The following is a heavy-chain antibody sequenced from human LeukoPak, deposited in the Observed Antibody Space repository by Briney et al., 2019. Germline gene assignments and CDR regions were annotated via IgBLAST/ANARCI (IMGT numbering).Heavy chain of an antibody. D-gene: IGHD3-16*02. Sequence: SETLSLTCTVSGGSISSSSYYWGWIRQPPGKGLEWIGSIYYSGSTYYNPSLKSRVTISVDTSKNQFSLKLSSVTAADTAVYYCARLYDYVWGSYPRPHYYFDYWGQGTLVTVSS. V-gene: IGHV4-39*01. J-gene: IGHJ4*02. CDR1: GGSISSSSYY. CDR2: IYYSGST. CDR3: ARLYDYVWGSYPRPHYYFDY.